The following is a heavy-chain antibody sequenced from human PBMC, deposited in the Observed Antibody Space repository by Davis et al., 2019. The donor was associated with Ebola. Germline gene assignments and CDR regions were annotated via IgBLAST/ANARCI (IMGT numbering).Heavy chain of an antibody. CDR2: INSDGSST. D-gene: IGHD2-15*01. V-gene: IGHV3-74*01. CDR1: GFTFSSYW. CDR3: AREKAAVHFDY. J-gene: IGHJ4*02. Sequence: GESLKISCAASGFTFSSYWMHWVRQAPGKGLVWVSRINSDGSSTNYADSVKGRFTISRDNAKNSLYLQMNSLRAEDTAVYYCAREKAAVHFDYWGQGTLVTVSS.